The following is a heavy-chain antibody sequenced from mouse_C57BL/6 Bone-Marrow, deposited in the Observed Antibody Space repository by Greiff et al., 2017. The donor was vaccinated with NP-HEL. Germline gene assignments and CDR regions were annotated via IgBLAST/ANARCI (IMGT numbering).Heavy chain of an antibody. J-gene: IGHJ2*01. Sequence: QVQLKESGAELVRPGTSVKVSCKASGYAFTNYLIAWVKQRPGQGLEWIGVINPGSGGTNYNEKFKGKATLTADKSSSTAYMQLSSLTSEDSAVYFCARSGTKDYFDYWGQGTTLTVSS. V-gene: IGHV1-54*01. CDR3: ARSGTKDYFDY. CDR1: GYAFTNYL. CDR2: INPGSGGT. D-gene: IGHD4-1*01.